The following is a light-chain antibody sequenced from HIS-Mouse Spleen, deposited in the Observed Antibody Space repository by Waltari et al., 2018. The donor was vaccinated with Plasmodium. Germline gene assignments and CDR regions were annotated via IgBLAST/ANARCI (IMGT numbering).Light chain of an antibody. J-gene: IGLJ3*02. CDR1: RGLNVGTYR. CDR3: MIWHSSAWV. V-gene: IGLV5-45*03. Sequence: QAVLTQPSSLSASPGASASLTCTLRRGLNVGTYRIYWYQQKPGSPPQYLLRYKSDSDKQQGSGVPSRFSGSKEASANAGILLISGLQSEDEADYYCMIWHSSAWVFGGGTKLTVL. CDR2: YKSDSDK.